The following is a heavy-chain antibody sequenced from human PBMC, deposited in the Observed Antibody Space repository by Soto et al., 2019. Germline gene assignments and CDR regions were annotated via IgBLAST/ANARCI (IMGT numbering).Heavy chain of an antibody. V-gene: IGHV3-23*01. CDR2: INNNGDYT. Sequence: PGGSLRLSCAASGFSFRTYAMSWIRQAPGKGLEWVSCINNNGDYTYYTDSVEGRFTISRDNSKSTLYLQMNSLRVDDTAIYYYANYY. CDR1: GFSFRTYA. CDR3: ANYY. J-gene: IGHJ6*01.